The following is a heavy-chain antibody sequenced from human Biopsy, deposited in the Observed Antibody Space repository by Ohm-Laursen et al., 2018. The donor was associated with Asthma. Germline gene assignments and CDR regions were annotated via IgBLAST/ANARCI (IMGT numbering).Heavy chain of an antibody. J-gene: IGHJ4*02. CDR3: SRDFTIGSGSPFHF. CDR2: TSILSRYI. V-gene: IGHV3-21*01. CDR1: GFDLRDYT. Sequence: SLRLSCSASGFDLRDYTMNWVRQAPGKGLEWVASTSILSRYIYHATSLRGRFTISRDNAKRSLYLQMDSLRGDDTAVYYCSRDFTIGSGSPFHFWGRGTLVTVSS. D-gene: IGHD3-10*01.